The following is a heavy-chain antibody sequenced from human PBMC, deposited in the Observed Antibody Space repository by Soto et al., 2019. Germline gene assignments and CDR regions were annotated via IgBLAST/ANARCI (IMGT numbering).Heavy chain of an antibody. Sequence: SETLSLTCTVSGDSVSNHYWNWIRQPAGQGLEWLGRLYNDERTNYNPSLKSRLTMSMDTSKNQFSLKLTSVTAAGSAVYFCAREPLAHSYFDLWGQGILVTVSS. J-gene: IGHJ4*02. CDR1: GDSVSNHY. CDR2: LYNDERT. CDR3: AREPLAHSYFDL. V-gene: IGHV4-4*07.